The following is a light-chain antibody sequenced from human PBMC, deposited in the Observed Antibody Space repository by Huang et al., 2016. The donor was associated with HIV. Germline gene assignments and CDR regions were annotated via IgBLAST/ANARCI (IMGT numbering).Light chain of an antibody. Sequence: DIVMTQTPDSLSVSLGERATINCTSSQSVLYSSNNNNYLAWYQQKPGQPPKLLIYWASTRESGVPDRFSGSGSGTDFTLTISNLQAEDGAIYYCQQYFSLPLTFGGGTKVEI. V-gene: IGKV4-1*01. CDR2: WAS. CDR1: QSVLYSSNNNNY. CDR3: QQYFSLPLT. J-gene: IGKJ4*01.